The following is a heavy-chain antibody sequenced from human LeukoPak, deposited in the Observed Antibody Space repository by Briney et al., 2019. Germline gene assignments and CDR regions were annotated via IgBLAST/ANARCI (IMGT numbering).Heavy chain of an antibody. J-gene: IGHJ4*02. CDR1: GGSISSYY. D-gene: IGHD1-14*01. V-gene: IGHV4-59*01. CDR3: ARGRNHYYYFDY. CDR2: IYYSGST. Sequence: SETLSLSCTVSGGSISSYYWSWIRQPPGKGLEWIGYIYYSGSTNYNPSLKSRVTISVDTSKNQFSLKLSSVTAADTAVYYCARGRNHYYYFDYWGQGTLVTVSS.